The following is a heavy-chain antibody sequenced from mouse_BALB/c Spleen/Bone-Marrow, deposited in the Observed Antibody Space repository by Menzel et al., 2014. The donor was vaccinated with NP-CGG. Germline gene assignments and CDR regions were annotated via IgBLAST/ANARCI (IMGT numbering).Heavy chain of an antibody. CDR3: AREARTGAWFAY. V-gene: IGHV1-4*01. D-gene: IGHD4-1*01. Sequence: VQLQESGAELARPGASEKMSCKASGYTFTSYTMQWIRQRPGQGLEWIGYIVPSSDYTNYNQNFKDKATLTADKSSSTAYMQLNSLTSEDFAGYYCAREARTGAWFAYWGQGTLVTVSA. CDR1: GYTFTSYT. J-gene: IGHJ3*01. CDR2: IVPSSDYT.